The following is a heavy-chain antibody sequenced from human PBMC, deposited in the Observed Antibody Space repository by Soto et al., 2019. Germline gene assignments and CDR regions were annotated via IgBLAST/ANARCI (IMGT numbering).Heavy chain of an antibody. CDR1: GFTYSGYA. Sequence: GGSLRLSCVASGFTYSGYAMSLNRQAPGKGLEWVSAISGSGGSTYYADSVKGRFTISRDNSKNTLYLQMNSLRAEDTAVYYCAKSETMSPLADYGSESYWYWGQGTLVTVSS. CDR3: AKSETMSPLADYGSESYWY. J-gene: IGHJ4*02. D-gene: IGHD3-10*01. CDR2: ISGSGGST. V-gene: IGHV3-23*01.